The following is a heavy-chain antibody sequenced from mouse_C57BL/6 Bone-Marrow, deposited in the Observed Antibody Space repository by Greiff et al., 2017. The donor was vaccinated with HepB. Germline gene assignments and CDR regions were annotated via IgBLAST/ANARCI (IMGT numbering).Heavy chain of an antibody. CDR1: GFTFTDYY. V-gene: IGHV7-3*01. CDR3: ARYRDYGSRPCYAMDY. Sequence: EVKLVESGGGLVQPGGSLSLSCAASGFTFTDYYMSWVRQPPGKALEWLGFIRNKANGYTTEYSASVKGRFTISRDNSQSILYLQMNALRAEDSATYYCARYRDYGSRPCYAMDYWGQGTSVTVSS. CDR2: IRNKANGYTT. J-gene: IGHJ4*01. D-gene: IGHD1-1*01.